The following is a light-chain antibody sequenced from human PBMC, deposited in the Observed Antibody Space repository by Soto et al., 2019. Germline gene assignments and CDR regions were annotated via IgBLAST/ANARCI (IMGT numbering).Light chain of an antibody. J-gene: IGKJ4*01. CDR1: QEISNH. CDR2: DAF. Sequence: DIQMTQSPSSLSASVGDRVTITCRASQEISNHLAWFQQKPGQHPKSLIYDAFNLQSGVPSKFSGSGSGTDFTLTISSLQPEDFATYYCQQFHNYPLTFGGGPKVEIK. V-gene: IGKV1-16*02. CDR3: QQFHNYPLT.